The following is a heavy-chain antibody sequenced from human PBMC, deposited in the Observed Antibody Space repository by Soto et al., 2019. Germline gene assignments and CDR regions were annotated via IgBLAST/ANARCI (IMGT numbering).Heavy chain of an antibody. V-gene: IGHV4-61*01. J-gene: IGHJ4*02. CDR3: ARYRLNEPEQLFDY. CDR1: GGSVSSSSYY. CDR2: IYYTGNT. D-gene: IGHD1-1*01. Sequence: SETLSLTCTVSGGSVSSSSYYWSWFRQPPGKGLQWIGYIYYTGNTNLNPSLESRVTISADASKSQFSLKLSSVTAADTAVYYCARYRLNEPEQLFDYWGQGTLVTVSS.